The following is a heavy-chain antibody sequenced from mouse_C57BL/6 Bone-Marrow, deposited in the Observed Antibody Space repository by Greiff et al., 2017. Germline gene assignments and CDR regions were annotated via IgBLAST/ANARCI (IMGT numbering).Heavy chain of an antibody. CDR2: IYPRSGNT. Sequence: VQLQESGAELARPGASVKLSCKASGYTFTSYGISWVKQRTGQGLEWIGEIYPRSGNTYYNEKFKGKATLTADKSSSTAYMELRRLTSEDSAVYFCATRQFAYWGQGTLVTVSA. V-gene: IGHV1-81*01. D-gene: IGHD1-2*01. CDR3: ATRQFAY. J-gene: IGHJ3*01. CDR1: GYTFTSYG.